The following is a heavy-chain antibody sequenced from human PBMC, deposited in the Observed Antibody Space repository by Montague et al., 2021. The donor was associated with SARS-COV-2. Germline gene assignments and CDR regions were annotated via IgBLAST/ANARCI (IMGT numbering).Heavy chain of an antibody. J-gene: IGHJ3*01. CDR3: ARDAGATGGQYAFDL. D-gene: IGHD3-10*01. V-gene: IGHV3-48*03. CDR2: IGSTGTTI. CDR1: GFPFNSYE. Sequence: SLRLSCAGSGFPFNSYELNWIRQAPGKGLEWVSYIGSTGTTIYYADSVKDRFTISRDNAKNSLYLQLNRLRVDDTAVYYCARDAGATGGQYAFDLWGQGTMVTVSS.